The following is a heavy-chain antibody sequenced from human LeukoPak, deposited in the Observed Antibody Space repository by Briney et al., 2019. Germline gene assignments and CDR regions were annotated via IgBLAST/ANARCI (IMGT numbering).Heavy chain of an antibody. Sequence: GASVKVSCKASGYTFTSYDINWVRQAPGQGLEWMGWMNPNSGNTGYAQKFQGRVTMTRNTSISTAYMELSSLRSEDTAVYYCARARSGSNYFDYWGQGTLVTVSS. CDR2: MNPNSGNT. J-gene: IGHJ4*02. V-gene: IGHV1-8*02. D-gene: IGHD1-26*01. CDR3: ARARSGSNYFDY. CDR1: GYTFTSYD.